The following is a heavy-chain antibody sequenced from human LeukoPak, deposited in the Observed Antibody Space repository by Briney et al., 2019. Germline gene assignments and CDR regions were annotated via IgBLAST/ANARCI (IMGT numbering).Heavy chain of an antibody. J-gene: IGHJ4*02. CDR2: IKSRKDGETT. Sequence: GGSVRLSCAASGFTFSSAWMNWVRQAPGKGLEWVGRIKSRKDGETTDYAAPVKGRFTVSRDDSKDTLYLQMNSLRTDDTAVYYCTTGQDTTAHDGYWGQGTLVTVS. CDR3: TTGQDTTAHDGY. D-gene: IGHD2-15*01. CDR1: GFTFSSAW. V-gene: IGHV3-15*01.